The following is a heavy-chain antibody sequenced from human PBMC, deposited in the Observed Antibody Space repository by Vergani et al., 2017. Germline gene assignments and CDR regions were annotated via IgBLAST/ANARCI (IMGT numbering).Heavy chain of an antibody. Sequence: EVQLVESGGGLVQPGGSLRLSCAASGFTFSSYWMHWVRQAPGKGLVWVSRINSDGSSPSYADSVKGRFTISRDNAKNTLYLQMNSLRAEDTAVYYCAGGEGGGINGYSSSLLDYWGQGTLVTVSS. CDR2: INSDGSSP. J-gene: IGHJ4*02. V-gene: IGHV3-74*01. D-gene: IGHD6-6*01. CDR1: GFTFSSYW. CDR3: AGGEGGGINGYSSSLLDY.